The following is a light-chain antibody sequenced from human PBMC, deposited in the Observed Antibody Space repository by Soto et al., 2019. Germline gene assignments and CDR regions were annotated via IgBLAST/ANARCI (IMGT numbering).Light chain of an antibody. V-gene: IGKV3-20*01. CDR2: GAS. J-gene: IGKJ1*01. CDR3: QHYGSSPQT. Sequence: EIVLTQSPGTLSLSPGERATLSCRASQSVSSNYLAWYQQKPGQAPRLLIYGASSRATGIPDRFSGSGSGTDFTLTISRLEPEDFAVYYCQHYGSSPQTFGPGPTVDI. CDR1: QSVSSNY.